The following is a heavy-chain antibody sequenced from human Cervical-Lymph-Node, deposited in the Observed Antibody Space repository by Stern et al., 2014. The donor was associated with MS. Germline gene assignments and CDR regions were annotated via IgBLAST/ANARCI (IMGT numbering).Heavy chain of an antibody. V-gene: IGHV2-5*01. Sequence: QVTLRESGPTLVKPTQTLTLTCTFSGFSLNAGGVGMGWIRQPPGKALEWLAVIFWNGDKRYSPSLESRLTITQDTSKILVVLIMTDMDPVDTATYFCVHTTGWYRFDYWGQGALVTVSS. CDR1: GFSLNAGGVG. D-gene: IGHD6-19*01. CDR2: IFWNGDK. J-gene: IGHJ4*02. CDR3: VHTTGWYRFDY.